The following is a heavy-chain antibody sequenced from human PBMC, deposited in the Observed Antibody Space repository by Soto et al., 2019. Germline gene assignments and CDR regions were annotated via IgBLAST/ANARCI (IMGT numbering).Heavy chain of an antibody. CDR1: GYTFTGYY. CDR2: INPNSGDT. CDR3: AKGGAIVAAGTRVYLYNAMDV. V-gene: IGHV1-2*02. J-gene: IGHJ6*02. Sequence: ASVKVSCKASGYTFTGYYVHWVRQAPGQGLEWMGWINPNSGDTYLAQRFQGRVTMNRDTSIGTAYMELRGLTSDDTAEYYCAKGGAIVAAGTRVYLYNAMDVWGQGTTVTV. D-gene: IGHD1-26*01.